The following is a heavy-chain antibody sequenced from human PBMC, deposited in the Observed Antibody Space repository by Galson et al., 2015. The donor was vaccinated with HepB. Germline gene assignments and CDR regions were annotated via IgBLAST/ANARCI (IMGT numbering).Heavy chain of an antibody. Sequence: SVKVSCKASGYNFRDFEINWVRQAPGQGLEWMGRISPYNGDTTYAHSLQGRLTLTTYTSTTTAYMEMRSLRSDDTAVYYCASEGPRVGYNGYWGQGTLVTVSS. J-gene: IGHJ4*02. V-gene: IGHV1-18*01. CDR2: ISPYNGDT. CDR3: ASEGPRVGYNGY. D-gene: IGHD5-24*01. CDR1: GYNFRDFE.